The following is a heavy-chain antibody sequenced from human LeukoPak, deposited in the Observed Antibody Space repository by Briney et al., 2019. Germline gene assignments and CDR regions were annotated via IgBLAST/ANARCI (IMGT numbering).Heavy chain of an antibody. Sequence: SETLSLTCAVSGYSISSGYYWGWIRQPPGKGLEWIGSIYHSGSAYYNPSLKSRVTISVDTSKNQFSLKLSSVTAADTAVYYCARQGCGGDCYIQTYYYYYYMDVWGQGTLVTVSS. D-gene: IGHD2-21*01. V-gene: IGHV4-38-2*01. CDR2: IYHSGSA. CDR1: GYSISSGYY. CDR3: ARQGCGGDCYIQTYYYYYYMDV. J-gene: IGHJ6*03.